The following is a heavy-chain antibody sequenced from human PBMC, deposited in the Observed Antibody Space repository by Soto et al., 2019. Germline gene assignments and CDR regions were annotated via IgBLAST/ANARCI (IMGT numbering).Heavy chain of an antibody. V-gene: IGHV3-23*01. CDR1: GFTFSSYA. CDR3: AKDRRRLTRCEEAAFDI. J-gene: IGHJ3*02. D-gene: IGHD3-9*01. Sequence: EVQLLESGGGLVQPGGSLRLSCAASGFTFSSYAMSWVRQAPGKGLEWVSAISGSGGSTYYADYWKGRYTISRDNSKNTLYLQMNSLRAEDTAVYYYAKDRRRLTRCEEAAFDIWGQGTIVTVSS. CDR2: ISGSGGST.